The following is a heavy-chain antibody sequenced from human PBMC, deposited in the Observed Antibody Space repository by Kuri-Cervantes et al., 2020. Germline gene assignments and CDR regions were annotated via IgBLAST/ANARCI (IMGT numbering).Heavy chain of an antibody. CDR2: IKQDGSEK. CDR1: GFTFSNYW. J-gene: IGHJ4*02. D-gene: IGHD2-2*01. V-gene: IGHV3-7*03. Sequence: GGSLRLSCAASGFTFSNYWMSWVRQAPGKGLEWVANIKQDGSEKYYVDSVKGRFTISRDNAKNSLYLQMNSLRAEDTAVYYCAKDLGRYCSSTSCLSFDYWGQGTLVTVSS. CDR3: AKDLGRYCSSTSCLSFDY.